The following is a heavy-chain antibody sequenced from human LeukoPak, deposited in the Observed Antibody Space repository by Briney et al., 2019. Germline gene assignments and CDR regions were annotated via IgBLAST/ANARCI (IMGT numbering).Heavy chain of an antibody. CDR3: ATDRGHAFDI. CDR2: ISSSGSTI. J-gene: IGHJ3*02. Sequence: PGGSLRLSCAASGFTFSSYEMNWVRQAPGKGLEWVSYISSSGSTIYYADSVKGRFTISRDNAKNSLYLQMNSQTAEDTAVYYCATDRGHAFDIWGQGTMVTVS. D-gene: IGHD3-10*01. CDR1: GFTFSSYE. V-gene: IGHV3-48*03.